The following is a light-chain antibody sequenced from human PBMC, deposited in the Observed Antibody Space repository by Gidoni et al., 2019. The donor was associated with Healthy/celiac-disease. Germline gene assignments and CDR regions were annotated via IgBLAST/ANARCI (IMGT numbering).Light chain of an antibody. CDR2: DAS. J-gene: IGKJ2*04. CDR3: QQRSNWPRGS. Sequence: EIVLTQSPATLSLSPGERATLSCRASPSVSSYLAWYQQKPGQAPRLLIYDASNRATGIPARFSGSGSGTDFTLTISSLEPEDFAVYYCQQRSNWPRGSFGQGTKLEIK. CDR1: PSVSSY. V-gene: IGKV3-11*01.